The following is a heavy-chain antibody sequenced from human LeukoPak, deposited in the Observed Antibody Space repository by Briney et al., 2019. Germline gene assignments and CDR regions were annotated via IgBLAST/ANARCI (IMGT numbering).Heavy chain of an antibody. V-gene: IGHV3-48*03. D-gene: IGHD5-12*01. CDR3: ARGGGGYAHFDH. J-gene: IGHJ4*02. CDR1: GFTFSTYE. Sequence: GGSLRLSCAATGFTFSTYEMSWVRQAPGKGLEWGSYISSSGNTIYYADSLQGRFPVSRDTAKTSLSLQMDSLRADDTAVYYCARGGGGYAHFDHWGQGTLVTVSS. CDR2: ISSSGNTI.